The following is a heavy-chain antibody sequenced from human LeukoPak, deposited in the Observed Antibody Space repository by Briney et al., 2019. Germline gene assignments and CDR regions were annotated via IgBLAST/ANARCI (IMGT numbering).Heavy chain of an antibody. V-gene: IGHV3-48*03. D-gene: IGHD3-10*01. CDR3: ASLFSGVRGVTQVYMDV. Sequence: GGSLRLSCAASGFTFSSYEMNWVRQAPGKGLEWVSYISSSGSTIYYADSVKGRFTISRDNAKNPLYLQMNSLRAEDTAVYYCASLFSGVRGVTQVYMDVWGKGTTVTISS. CDR1: GFTFSSYE. J-gene: IGHJ6*03. CDR2: ISSSGSTI.